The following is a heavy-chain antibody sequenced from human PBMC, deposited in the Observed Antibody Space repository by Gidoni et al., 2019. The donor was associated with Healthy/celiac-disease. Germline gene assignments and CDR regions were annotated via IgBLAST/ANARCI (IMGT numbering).Heavy chain of an antibody. CDR1: GGSISSSSYY. CDR3: ARQGGGSYWDFDY. D-gene: IGHD1-26*01. V-gene: IGHV4-39*01. CDR2: IYYSGST. Sequence: QLQLQESGPGLVKPSETLSLTCTVSGGSISSSSYYWGWIRQPPGKGLEWIGSIYYSGSTYYNPSLKSRVTISVDTSKNQFSLKLSSVTAADTAVYYCARQGGGSYWDFDYWGQGTLVTVSS. J-gene: IGHJ4*02.